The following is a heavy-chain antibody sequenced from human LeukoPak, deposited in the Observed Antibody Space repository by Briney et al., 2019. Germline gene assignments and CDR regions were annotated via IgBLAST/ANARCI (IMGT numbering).Heavy chain of an antibody. J-gene: IGHJ3*02. Sequence: GRCLRLSCAASGFTFSSYAMHWVRQAPGKGLEWVAVISYDGSNKYYADSVKGRFTISRDNSKNTLYLQMNSLRAEDTAVYYCARGVQLERPDAFDIWGQGTMVTVSS. CDR3: ARGVQLERPDAFDI. CDR2: ISYDGSNK. CDR1: GFTFSSYA. D-gene: IGHD1-1*01. V-gene: IGHV3-30-3*01.